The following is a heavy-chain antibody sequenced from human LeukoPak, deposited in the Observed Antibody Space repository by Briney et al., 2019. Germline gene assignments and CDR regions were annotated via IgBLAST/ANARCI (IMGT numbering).Heavy chain of an antibody. CDR1: GGSISSGGYS. D-gene: IGHD2-21*02. V-gene: IGHV4-30-2*01. CDR2: IYHSGST. CDR3: ARGKAHLGVTGRFDY. Sequence: SETLSLTCAVSGGSISSGGYSWSWIRQPPGKGLEWIGCIYHSGSTYYNPSLKSRVTISVDRSKNQFSLKLSSVTAADTAVYYCARGKAHLGVTGRFDYWGQGTLVTVSS. J-gene: IGHJ4*02.